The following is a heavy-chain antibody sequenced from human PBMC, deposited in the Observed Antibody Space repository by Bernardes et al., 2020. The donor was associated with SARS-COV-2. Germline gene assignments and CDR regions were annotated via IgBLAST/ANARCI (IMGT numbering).Heavy chain of an antibody. Sequence: SETLSLTCTVSGGSISSSNYYWGWLRQAPGKGLEWIGSIYSSGNSYYSPSLQSRVTESVDTSKTQFSLSLSFVTAADTAAYYCAGSSCGIDCYIGGLRSWDYGMDGWGQGITVTVAS. CDR1: GGSISSSNYY. V-gene: IGHV4-39*01. J-gene: IGHJ6*02. CDR3: AGSSCGIDCYIGGLRSWDYGMDG. CDR2: IYSSGNS. D-gene: IGHD2-21*02.